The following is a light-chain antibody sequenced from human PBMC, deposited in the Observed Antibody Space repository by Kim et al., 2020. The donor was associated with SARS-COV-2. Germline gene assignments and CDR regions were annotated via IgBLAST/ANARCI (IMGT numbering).Light chain of an antibody. CDR3: QQYGASPWT. CDR1: QSVSSSY. CDR2: GAS. J-gene: IGKJ1*01. Sequence: EIVLTHSPGTLSLSPGERATLSCRASQSVSSSYLAWYQQKPGQAPRLLIYGASNRATGIPDRFSGSGSGTDFSLTISRLEPEDFAVYYCQQYGASPWTFGQGTKVDIK. V-gene: IGKV3-20*01.